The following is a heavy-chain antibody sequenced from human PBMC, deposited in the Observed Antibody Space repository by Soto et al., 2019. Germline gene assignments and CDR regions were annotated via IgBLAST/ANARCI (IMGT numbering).Heavy chain of an antibody. J-gene: IGHJ4*01. V-gene: IGHV3-7*04. CDR2: IKQDGSEK. CDR1: GFTFSSHW. Sequence: QLAESGGGLVQPGESLTLTCAASGFTFSSHWINWIRQTPGRGLEWLAVIKQDGSEKYYVDSVKGRFTVSRDNARNSAYLQINSLRVDDTAVYYCARDWYMDYWGQGTLVTVSS. D-gene: IGHD1-20*01. CDR3: ARDWYMDY.